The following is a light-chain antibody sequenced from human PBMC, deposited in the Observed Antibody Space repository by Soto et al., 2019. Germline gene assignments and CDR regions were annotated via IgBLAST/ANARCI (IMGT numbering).Light chain of an antibody. J-gene: IGKJ1*01. Sequence: EIVMTQSPATLSVSPGERATLSCRASQSVSSNLAWYQQKPGQAPRLLIYGASTRATGIPARFSGSGSGTGFTLTLSRPQSEKFSVFYCQQEKKRPPKWTFGQGTKVEIK. CDR2: GAS. CDR3: QQEKKRPPKWT. CDR1: QSVSSN. V-gene: IGKV3-15*01.